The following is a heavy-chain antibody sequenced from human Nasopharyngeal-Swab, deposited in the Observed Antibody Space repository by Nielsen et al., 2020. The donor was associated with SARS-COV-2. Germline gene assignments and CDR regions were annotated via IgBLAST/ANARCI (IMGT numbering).Heavy chain of an antibody. D-gene: IGHD3-10*01. CDR2: ISWNSGSI. CDR1: GFTFDDYA. V-gene: IGHV3-9*01. CDR3: AKDTTEGSGSNYYYGMDV. J-gene: IGHJ6*02. Sequence: GGSLRLSCAASGFTFDDYAMHWVRQAPGKGLEWVSGISWNSGSIGYADSVKGRFTISRDNAKNSPYLQMNSLRAEDTALYYCAKDTTEGSGSNYYYGMDVWGQGTTVTVSS.